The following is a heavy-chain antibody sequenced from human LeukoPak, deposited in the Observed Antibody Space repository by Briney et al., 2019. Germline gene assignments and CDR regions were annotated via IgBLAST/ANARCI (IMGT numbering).Heavy chain of an antibody. Sequence: GGSLRLSCAASGFIFSSYGMHWVRQAPGKGLDYVSVLYSRGTSTYYADSVKGRFTVSRDSSKNTLYHQMSSLRIEDTAIYYCVRDLSGMDVWGRGTTVTVSS. D-gene: IGHD3-16*02. CDR3: VRDLSGMDV. CDR2: LYSRGTST. CDR1: GFIFSSYG. V-gene: IGHV3-64D*06. J-gene: IGHJ6*02.